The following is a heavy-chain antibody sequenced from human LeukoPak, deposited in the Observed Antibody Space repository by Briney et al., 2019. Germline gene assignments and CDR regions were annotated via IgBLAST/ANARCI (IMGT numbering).Heavy chain of an antibody. D-gene: IGHD3-9*01. CDR1: GFTFSSYS. V-gene: IGHV3-21*01. CDR2: ISSGSNYI. CDR3: ARAPPYYDIHRDAFDI. J-gene: IGHJ3*02. Sequence: GGFLRLSCAVSGFTFSSYSMIWVRQAPGKGLEWVSSISSGSNYIYYADSMKGRFTITRDNAKNSLYLQMNSLRAGDTAVYYCARAPPYYDIHRDAFDIWGQGTMVTVSS.